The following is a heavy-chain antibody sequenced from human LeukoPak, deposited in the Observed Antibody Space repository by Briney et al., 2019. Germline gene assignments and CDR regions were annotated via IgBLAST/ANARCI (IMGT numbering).Heavy chain of an antibody. D-gene: IGHD3-10*01. CDR2: ISITSSSSDI. J-gene: IGHJ6*03. V-gene: IGHV3-21*01. Sequence: PSGSLSLSCAASGFTFSRYALNWVRQAPGQGLGWVSFISITSSSSDIHYPDSMKGRFTTSRDNAKSSLYLQMNSLRAEDTAVYYCARVMAGYSYMDVWGKGTTVTVSS. CDR1: GFTFSRYA. CDR3: ARVMAGYSYMDV.